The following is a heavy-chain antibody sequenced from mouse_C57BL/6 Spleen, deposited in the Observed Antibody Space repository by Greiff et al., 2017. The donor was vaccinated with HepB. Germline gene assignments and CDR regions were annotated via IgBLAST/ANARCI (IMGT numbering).Heavy chain of an antibody. D-gene: IGHD1-1*01. J-gene: IGHJ3*01. CDR1: GYTFTDYY. Sequence: QVQLQQSGPELVKPGASVKISCKASGYTFTDYYINWVKQRPGQGLEWIGWIFPGSGSTYYNEKFKGKATLTVDKSSSTAYMLLSSLTSEDSAVYFCAREGYYGSSPSWFAYWGQGTLVTVSA. CDR2: IFPGSGST. CDR3: AREGYYGSSPSWFAY. V-gene: IGHV1-75*01.